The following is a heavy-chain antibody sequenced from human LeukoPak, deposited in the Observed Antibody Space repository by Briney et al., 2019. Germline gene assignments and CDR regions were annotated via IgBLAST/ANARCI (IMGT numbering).Heavy chain of an antibody. J-gene: IGHJ4*02. V-gene: IGHV4-34*01. CDR2: INHSGST. D-gene: IGHD3-10*01. CDR3: ARVGADGSGFLFDY. Sequence: SETLSLTCAVYGGSFSGYYWSWIRQPPGKGLEWIGEINHSGSTNYNPSLKSRVTISVDTAKNQFSLKLSSVTAADTAVYYCARVGADGSGFLFDYWGQGTLVTVSS. CDR1: GGSFSGYY.